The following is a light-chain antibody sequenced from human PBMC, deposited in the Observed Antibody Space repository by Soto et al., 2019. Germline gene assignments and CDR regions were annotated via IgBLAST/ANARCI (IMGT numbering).Light chain of an antibody. Sequence: IVMTQSPDSPAVSLGERATINCKSSQNILYSSNNKNYLTWYQQKPGQPPKLLIYWASTRQSGVPDRFSGSGSGTNFTLTISSLQAEDVAVYFCQQFYSSLYTFGQGTNLEIK. J-gene: IGKJ2*01. CDR1: QNILYSSNNKNY. CDR3: QQFYSSLYT. V-gene: IGKV4-1*01. CDR2: WAS.